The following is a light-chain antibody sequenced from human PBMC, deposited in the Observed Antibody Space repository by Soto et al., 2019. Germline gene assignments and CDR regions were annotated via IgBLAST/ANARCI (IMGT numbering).Light chain of an antibody. J-gene: IGLJ1*01. CDR2: HVS. V-gene: IGLV2-14*01. CDR1: SSDIGGYNY. CDR3: SSYTSGSTFV. Sequence: QSALTQPASVSGSPGQSITISCTGTSSDIGGYNYDSWYQQHPGKAPKLMIYHVSDRPSGVSDRFSGSKSGNTASLTISGLTTEDEADYYCSSYTSGSTFVFGPGTKVTVL.